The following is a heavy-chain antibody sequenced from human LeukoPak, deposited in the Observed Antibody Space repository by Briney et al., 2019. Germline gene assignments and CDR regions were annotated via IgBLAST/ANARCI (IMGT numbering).Heavy chain of an antibody. CDR2: ISSSSYI. V-gene: IGHV3-21*01. CDR3: ARARSSGWYRDY. Sequence: PGGSLRLSCAASGFTFGSYSMNWVRQAPGKGLEWVSSISSSSYIYYADSVKGRFTISRDNAENSLYLQMNSLRAEDTAVYYCARARSSGWYRDYWGQGTLVTVSS. D-gene: IGHD6-19*01. J-gene: IGHJ4*02. CDR1: GFTFGSYS.